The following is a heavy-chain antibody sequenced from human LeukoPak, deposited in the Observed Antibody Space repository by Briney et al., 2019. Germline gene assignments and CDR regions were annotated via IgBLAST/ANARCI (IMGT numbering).Heavy chain of an antibody. V-gene: IGHV3-23*01. CDR2: IRGSGGST. CDR3: ARDYYDSSGYPAAIFDY. Sequence: GGSLRLSCAASGFTFSSYAMSWVRQAPGKGLEWVSAIRGSGGSTYYADSVKGRFTISRDNSKNTLYLQMSSLRAEDTAVYYCARDYYDSSGYPAAIFDYWGQGTLVTVSS. CDR1: GFTFSSYA. D-gene: IGHD3-22*01. J-gene: IGHJ4*02.